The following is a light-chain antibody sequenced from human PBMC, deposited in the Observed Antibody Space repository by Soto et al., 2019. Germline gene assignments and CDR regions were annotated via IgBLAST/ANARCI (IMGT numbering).Light chain of an antibody. J-gene: IGLJ1*01. Sequence: QPALSHPASVSRTRGHSITISFTGTISYVFVYNYVSWYQQHPVNAPRLMIYEVNNRPSGFPNLFSGSKSGNTSSLTISVLKAEDEADYYCSSTTSSRTPFVFGTRTKVTVL. V-gene: IGLV2-14*01. CDR2: EVN. CDR1: ISYVFVYNY. CDR3: SSTTSSRTPFV.